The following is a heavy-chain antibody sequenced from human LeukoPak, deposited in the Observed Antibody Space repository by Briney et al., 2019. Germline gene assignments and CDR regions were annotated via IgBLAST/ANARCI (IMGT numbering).Heavy chain of an antibody. V-gene: IGHV3-23*01. J-gene: IGHJ6*02. CDR1: GFTFSNYA. CDR3: AKGTLGLGDIVVVPAAISSYYYGMDV. CDR2: ISGSGGST. D-gene: IGHD2-2*01. Sequence: GGSPRLSCAASGFTFSNYAISWVRQAPGKGLEWVSAISGSGGSTYYADSVKGRFTISRDNSKNTLYLQMNSLRAEDTAVYYCAKGTLGLGDIVVVPAAISSYYYGMDVWGQGTTVTVSS.